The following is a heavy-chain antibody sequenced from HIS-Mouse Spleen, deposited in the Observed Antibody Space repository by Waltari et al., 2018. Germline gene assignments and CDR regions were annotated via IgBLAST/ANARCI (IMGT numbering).Heavy chain of an antibody. V-gene: IGHV1-2*02. CDR2: INPNSGGT. CDR1: GYTFTGYY. J-gene: IGHJ3*02. CDR3: AREGVATPGAFDI. D-gene: IGHD5-12*01. Sequence: QVQLVQSGAEVKKPGASVKVACKASGYTFTGYYMPWVRQAPGQGLEWMGWINPNSGGTNYAQKFQGRVTMTRDTSISTAYMELSRLRSDETAVYYCAREGVATPGAFDIWGQGTMVTVSS.